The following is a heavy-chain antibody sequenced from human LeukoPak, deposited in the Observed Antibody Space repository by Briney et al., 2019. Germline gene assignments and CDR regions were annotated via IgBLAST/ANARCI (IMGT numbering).Heavy chain of an antibody. CDR3: ARADCSSTSCPPYYFDY. Sequence: ASVKVSCKASGGTFSSYAISWVRQAPGQGLEWMGGIIPIFGTANYAQKFQGRVTITADESTSTAYMELSSLRSEDTAVYYCARADCSSTSCPPYYFDYWGQGTLVTVSS. J-gene: IGHJ4*02. V-gene: IGHV1-69*13. CDR2: IIPIFGTA. CDR1: GGTFSSYA. D-gene: IGHD2-2*01.